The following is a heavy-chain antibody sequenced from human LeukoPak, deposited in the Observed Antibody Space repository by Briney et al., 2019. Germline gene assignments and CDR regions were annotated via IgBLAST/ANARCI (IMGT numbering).Heavy chain of an antibody. CDR1: GFTFSDNY. D-gene: IGHD1-1*01. CDR2: ISSSSSYT. CDR3: ARAYNNDAFDI. V-gene: IGHV3-11*03. Sequence: GGSLRLSCAASGFTFSDNYMSWIRQAPGKGLEWVSYISSSSSYTNYADSVKGRFTISRDNAKNSLYLQMNSLRAEDTAVYYCARAYNNDAFDIWGQGTMVTVSS. J-gene: IGHJ3*02.